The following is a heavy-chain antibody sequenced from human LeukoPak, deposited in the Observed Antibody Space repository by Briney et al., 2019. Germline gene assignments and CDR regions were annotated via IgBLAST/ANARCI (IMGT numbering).Heavy chain of an antibody. CDR2: IYYSGST. D-gene: IGHD3-16*02. Sequence: SETLSLTCTVSGGSISSGGYYWSWIRQHPGKGLEWIGYIYYSGSTYYNPSLKSRVTISVDTSKNQFSLKLSSVTAADTAVYYCARDLRAYRYFDYWGQGTLVTVSS. CDR1: GGSISSGGYY. V-gene: IGHV4-31*03. CDR3: ARDLRAYRYFDY. J-gene: IGHJ4*02.